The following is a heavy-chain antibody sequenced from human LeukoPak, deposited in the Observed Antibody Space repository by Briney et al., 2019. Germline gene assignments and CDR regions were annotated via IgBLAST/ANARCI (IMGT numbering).Heavy chain of an antibody. CDR2: IKQDGSEQ. CDR1: GFTFSSYW. V-gene: IGHV3-7*03. J-gene: IGHJ3*02. D-gene: IGHD3-22*01. Sequence: PGGSLRLSCAASGFTFSSYWMSWVRQAPGKGLEWVANIKQDGSEQYYLDSLEGRFTISRDNSKNTPYLQMNSLRAEDTAVYYCAKVWETYYYDSSAYYYDAFDIWGQGTMVTVSS. CDR3: AKVWETYYYDSSAYYYDAFDI.